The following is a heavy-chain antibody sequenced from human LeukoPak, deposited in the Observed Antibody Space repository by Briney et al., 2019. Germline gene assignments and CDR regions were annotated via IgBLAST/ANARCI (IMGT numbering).Heavy chain of an antibody. J-gene: IGHJ3*01. CDR1: GGSISGFF. D-gene: IGHD5-12*01. V-gene: IGHV4-59*01. CDR2: IYHDGST. CDR3: TRAGPREYSGCDL. Sequence: SETPSPTCAGSGGSISGFFWGWVPEPPREGPEWIGYIYHDGSTKYNPSLKSRVTLSVDTSKNQFSLRLTSVTAADTAVYYCTRAGPREYSGCDLWGQGTMVTVSS.